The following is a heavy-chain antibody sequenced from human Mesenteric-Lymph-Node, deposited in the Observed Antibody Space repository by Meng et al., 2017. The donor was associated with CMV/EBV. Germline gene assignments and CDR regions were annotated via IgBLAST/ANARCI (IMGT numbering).Heavy chain of an antibody. CDR3: ARETTAYCSSTSCPEGPYYYYYGMDV. V-gene: IGHV1-2*02. CDR1: GYTFTGYY. Sequence: ASVKVSCKASGYTFTGYYMHWVRQAPGQGLEWMGWINPNSGGTNYAQKFQGRVTMTRDTSISTAYMELSRLRSDDTAVYYCARETTAYCSSTSCPEGPYYYYYGMDVWGQGTTVTVSS. D-gene: IGHD2-2*01. CDR2: INPNSGGT. J-gene: IGHJ6*02.